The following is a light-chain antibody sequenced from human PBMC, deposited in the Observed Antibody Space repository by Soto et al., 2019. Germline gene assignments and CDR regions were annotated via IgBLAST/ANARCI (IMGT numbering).Light chain of an antibody. Sequence: DIGMTQSPDSLAVSLGERATINCKSSQSVLYSSNNKNYLAWYQQKPGQPPKLLIYWASTREFGVPDRFSGSGSGTDFTLTISSLQAEDVAFYYCQQYYSSPRTFGQGTKVEIK. J-gene: IGKJ1*01. CDR3: QQYYSSPRT. V-gene: IGKV4-1*01. CDR2: WAS. CDR1: QSVLYSSNNKNY.